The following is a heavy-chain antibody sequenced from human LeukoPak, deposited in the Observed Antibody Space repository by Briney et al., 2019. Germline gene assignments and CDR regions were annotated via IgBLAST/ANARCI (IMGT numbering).Heavy chain of an antibody. CDR1: GFTFSSYS. CDR3: ARDASAGYCSGGSCYSGVPFDI. J-gene: IGHJ3*02. Sequence: GGSLRLSRAASGFTFSSYSMNWVRQAPGKGLEWVSSISTSSSYINYADSVKGRFTISRDNAKKSLYLQMNSLRAEDTAVYYCARDASAGYCSGGSCYSGVPFDIWGQGTMVTVSS. CDR2: ISTSSSYI. D-gene: IGHD2-15*01. V-gene: IGHV3-21*04.